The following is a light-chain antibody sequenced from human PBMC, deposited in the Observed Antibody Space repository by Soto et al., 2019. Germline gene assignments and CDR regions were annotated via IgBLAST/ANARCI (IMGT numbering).Light chain of an antibody. Sequence: EIVMTQSPATLSVSPGGRATLSCRASQSIGDTLAWYQLKPGQAPRLLIYGASSRVTGFPARFSGSGSGTEFTLTISSLQPEDFAVYYCQQYNNWPLTFGQGTRLEIK. CDR3: QQYNNWPLT. CDR2: GAS. V-gene: IGKV3-15*01. CDR1: QSIGDT. J-gene: IGKJ5*01.